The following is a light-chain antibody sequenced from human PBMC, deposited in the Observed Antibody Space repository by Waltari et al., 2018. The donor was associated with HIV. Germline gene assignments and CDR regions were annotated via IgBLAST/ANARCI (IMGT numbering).Light chain of an antibody. CDR2: GNN. Sequence: QSVLTPPPSVSGAPGQTVTISCTGSSSNIGAGYDVPWYQQLPGTAPNLLSYGNNNRQSGVPDRFSGSKSGTSASLAITGLQAEDEADYYCQSYDSSLSASVFGGGTKLTVL. CDR1: SSNIGAGYD. CDR3: QSYDSSLSASV. V-gene: IGLV1-40*01. J-gene: IGLJ3*02.